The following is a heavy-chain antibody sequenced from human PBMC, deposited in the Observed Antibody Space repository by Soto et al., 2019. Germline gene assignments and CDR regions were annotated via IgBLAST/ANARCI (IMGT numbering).Heavy chain of an antibody. Sequence: SETLSLTCTVSGGSISSGGYYWSWIRQHPGKGLEWIGYIYYSGSTYYNPSLKSRVTISVDTSKNQFSLKLSSVTAADTAVYYCARDVIHYYYGSGSYYKNYGMDVWGQGTTVTV. CDR1: GGSISSGGYY. D-gene: IGHD3-10*01. CDR2: IYYSGST. CDR3: ARDVIHYYYGSGSYYKNYGMDV. V-gene: IGHV4-31*03. J-gene: IGHJ6*02.